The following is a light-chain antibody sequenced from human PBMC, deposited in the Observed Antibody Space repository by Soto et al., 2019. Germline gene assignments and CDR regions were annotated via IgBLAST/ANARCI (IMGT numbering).Light chain of an antibody. CDR3: IPYEGDTSV. Sequence: QSALTKPASVSGSPGQSITISCTGTSSDVGSYDLVSWYQQHPGKPPKLMIYEGTKRPSGISNRFSGSQSGNTASLTVSGLQAKDEAHYHAIPYEGDTSVFRTETKVT. J-gene: IGLJ1*01. V-gene: IGLV2-14*02. CDR2: EGT. CDR1: SSDVGSYDL.